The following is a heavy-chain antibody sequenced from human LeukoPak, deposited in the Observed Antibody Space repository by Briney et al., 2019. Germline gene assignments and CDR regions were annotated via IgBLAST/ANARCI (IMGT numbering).Heavy chain of an antibody. V-gene: IGHV4-59*01. J-gene: IGHJ6*03. CDR1: GGSISSYY. CDR3: ARGYTFPYYYMDV. CDR2: IYYTGST. D-gene: IGHD2-2*02. Sequence: KSSETLSLTCTVSGGSISSYYWSWIRQPPGKGLECIGHIYYTGSTDYNPSLKSRVTISLDTSKNQFSLKLSSVTAADTAVYYCARGYTFPYYYMDVWGKGTTVTVSS.